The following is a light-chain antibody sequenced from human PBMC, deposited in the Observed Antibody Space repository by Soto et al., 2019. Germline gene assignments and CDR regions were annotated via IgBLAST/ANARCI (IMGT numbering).Light chain of an antibody. V-gene: IGKV3-11*01. CDR3: QRRDWPLA. J-gene: IGKJ4*01. CDR1: QSISSH. CDR2: DAS. Sequence: EIVLTQSPATLSLSPGERATLSCRASQSISSHLTWYQQKPGQAPRLLIYDASNRATDIPARFSGSGSGTXFXLXISSLEPEDFAVYYCQRRDWPLAFGGGTKVEIK.